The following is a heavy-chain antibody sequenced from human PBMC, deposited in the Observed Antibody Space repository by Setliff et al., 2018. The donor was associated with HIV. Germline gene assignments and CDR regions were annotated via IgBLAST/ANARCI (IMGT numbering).Heavy chain of an antibody. Sequence: NPSETLSLTCTVSGGSISSSSYFWTWIRQHPGKGLEWIGYIYYSGSATYNPSLESRLTISIDTSQNHFSLKLTSVTAADTALYFCSRGTYYKGLDPWGQGTLVTVSS. D-gene: IGHD3-10*01. J-gene: IGHJ5*02. V-gene: IGHV4-31*03. CDR3: SRGTYYKGLDP. CDR2: IYYSGSA. CDR1: GGSISSSSYF.